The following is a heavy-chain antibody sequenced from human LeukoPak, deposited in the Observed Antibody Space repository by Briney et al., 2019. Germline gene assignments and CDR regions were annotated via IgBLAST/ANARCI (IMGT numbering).Heavy chain of an antibody. J-gene: IGHJ4*02. V-gene: IGHV3-48*03. Sequence: GGSLRLSCAASGFTPTSYEMNWVRLAPGKGLEWISYISRTGNSIYYADSVKGRFTVSRDSAKNSLYLQMNSLRAEDTAVYYCARGPYSSNWYVDYWGQGTLVTVAS. CDR3: ARGPYSSNWYVDY. CDR1: GFTPTSYE. CDR2: ISRTGNSI. D-gene: IGHD6-13*01.